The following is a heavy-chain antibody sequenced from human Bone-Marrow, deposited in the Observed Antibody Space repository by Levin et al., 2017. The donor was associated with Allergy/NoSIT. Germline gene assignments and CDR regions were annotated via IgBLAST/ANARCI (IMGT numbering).Heavy chain of an antibody. J-gene: IGHJ4*02. CDR3: SALASRPY. Sequence: SLKISCSVSGLSIDDYVMHWVRQVPGKGLEWVAGINWNSDQIGYADSVQGRFTISRDNAKNSLFLQMSSLRVDDTAVYYCSALASRPYWGQGTLVSVSP. D-gene: IGHD6-6*01. CDR2: INWNSDQI. CDR1: GLSIDDYV. V-gene: IGHV3-9*01.